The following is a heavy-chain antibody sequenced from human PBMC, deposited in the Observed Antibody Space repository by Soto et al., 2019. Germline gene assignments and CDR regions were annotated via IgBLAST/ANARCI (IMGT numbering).Heavy chain of an antibody. Sequence: ASVKVSCKASGYTFTGYYIHWVRQAPGQGLEWMGWINPNSGGTNYAQKFQGWVTMTRDTSISTAYMELSRLRSDDTAVYYCAREGYCSSTSCYNYYYYGMDVWGQGTTVTVSS. V-gene: IGHV1-2*04. D-gene: IGHD2-2*01. J-gene: IGHJ6*02. CDR1: GYTFTGYY. CDR2: INPNSGGT. CDR3: AREGYCSSTSCYNYYYYGMDV.